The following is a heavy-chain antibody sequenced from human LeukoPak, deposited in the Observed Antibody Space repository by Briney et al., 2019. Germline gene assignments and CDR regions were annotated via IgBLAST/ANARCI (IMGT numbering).Heavy chain of an antibody. CDR2: ISGYNGNT. CDR1: GYTFSSYD. Sequence: ASVKVSCKASGYTFSSYDISWVRQAPGQGLEWMGWISGYNGNTIYAQKLQGRVTMTTDTSTSTAYMELRSLRSDDTAVYFCARGDREGFSYGHEYFQHWGQGTLVTVSS. CDR3: ARGDREGFSYGHEYFQH. V-gene: IGHV1-18*01. J-gene: IGHJ1*01. D-gene: IGHD5-18*01.